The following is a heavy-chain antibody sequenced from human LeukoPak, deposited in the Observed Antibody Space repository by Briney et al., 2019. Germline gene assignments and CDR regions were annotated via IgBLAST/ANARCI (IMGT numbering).Heavy chain of an antibody. J-gene: IGHJ6*02. CDR1: GFTFDDYA. Sequence: GGSLRLSCAASGFTFDDYAMHWVRPAPGKGLEWVSLISGDSHSTFYAASVKGPFTIYRDNSKTSLYLQMNSLRNDDTALYYCARDTEGYIYGYYYYGMDVWGQGTTVTVSS. V-gene: IGHV3-43*02. D-gene: IGHD5-18*01. CDR3: ARDTEGYIYGYYYYGMDV. CDR2: ISGDSHST.